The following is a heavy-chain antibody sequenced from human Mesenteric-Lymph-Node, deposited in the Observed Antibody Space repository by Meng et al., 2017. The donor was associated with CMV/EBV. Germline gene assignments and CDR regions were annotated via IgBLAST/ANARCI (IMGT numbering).Heavy chain of an antibody. V-gene: IGHV3-74*01. CDR3: ARDQSGYSGYDYYDYYYGMDV. Sequence: GESLKISCAASGFTFSSYWMHWVRQAPGKGLVWVSRINSDGSSTSYADSVKGRFTISRDNAKNTLYLQMNSLRAEDTAVYYCARDQSGYSGYDYYDYYYGMDVWGQGTTVTVSS. CDR2: INSDGSST. J-gene: IGHJ6*02. D-gene: IGHD5-12*01. CDR1: GFTFSSYW.